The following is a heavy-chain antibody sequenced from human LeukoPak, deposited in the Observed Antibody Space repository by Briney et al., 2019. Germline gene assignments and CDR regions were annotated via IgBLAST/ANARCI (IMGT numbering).Heavy chain of an antibody. J-gene: IGHJ1*01. CDR3: AKAVAVAGSTRGYFQH. CDR1: GFTFSNTA. V-gene: IGHV3-23*01. Sequence: GGSLRLSCAGSGFTFSNTAMSWVRQAPGKGLEWVSGVSGSGDTTYYTDSVKGRFTISRDNSKNTLYLQMDSLRAEDTAVYYCAKAVAVAGSTRGYFQHWGQGTLVTVSS. D-gene: IGHD6-19*01. CDR2: VSGSGDTT.